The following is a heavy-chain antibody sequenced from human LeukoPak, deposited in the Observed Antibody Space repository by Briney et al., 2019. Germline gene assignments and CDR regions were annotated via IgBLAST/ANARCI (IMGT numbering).Heavy chain of an antibody. CDR3: ARGSGPSSPLDY. D-gene: IGHD6-19*01. J-gene: IGHJ4*02. Sequence: ASVKVSCKASGGTFSSYAISWVRQAPGRGLEWMGWISAYNGNTNYAQKLQGRVTMTTDTSTSTAYMELRSLRSDDTAVYYCARGSGPSSPLDYWGQGTLVTASS. V-gene: IGHV1-18*01. CDR2: ISAYNGNT. CDR1: GGTFSSYA.